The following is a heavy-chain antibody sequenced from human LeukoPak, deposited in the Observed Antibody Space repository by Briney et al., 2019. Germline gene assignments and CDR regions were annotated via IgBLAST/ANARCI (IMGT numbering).Heavy chain of an antibody. CDR3: ARDDSSGYYRTAYYYYGMDV. J-gene: IGHJ6*02. V-gene: IGHV3-66*01. D-gene: IGHD3-22*01. Sequence: HPGGSLRLSCAASGFTVSSNYMSWVRQAPGKGLERVSVIYSGGSTYYADSVKGRFTISRDNSKNTLYLQMNSLRAEDTAVYYCARDDSSGYYRTAYYYYGMDVWGQGTTVTVSS. CDR1: GFTVSSNY. CDR2: IYSGGST.